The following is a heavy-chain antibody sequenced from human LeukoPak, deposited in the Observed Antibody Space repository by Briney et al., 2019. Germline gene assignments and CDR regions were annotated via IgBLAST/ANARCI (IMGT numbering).Heavy chain of an antibody. V-gene: IGHV3-23*01. CDR2: ISGSGGST. CDR1: GFTFSSYA. Sequence: GGSLRLSCAASGFTFSSYAMSWVRQAPGKGLEWVSAISGSGGSTYYADSVKGRFTISRDNAKNSLYLQMNSLRAEDTAVYYCARDYGGGYCSGGSCYPDVFDIWGQGTMVTVSS. CDR3: ARDYGGGYCSGGSCYPDVFDI. J-gene: IGHJ3*02. D-gene: IGHD2-15*01.